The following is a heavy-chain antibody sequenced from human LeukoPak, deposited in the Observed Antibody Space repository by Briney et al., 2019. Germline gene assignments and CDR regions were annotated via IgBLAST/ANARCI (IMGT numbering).Heavy chain of an antibody. D-gene: IGHD3-22*01. CDR2: IYHSGST. CDR3: ARRPTYDSSGYSGYYFDY. V-gene: IGHV4-4*02. CDR1: GGSISSSYW. Sequence: PSGTLSLTCAVSGGSISSSYWWTWVRQPPGKGLEWIGEIYHSGSTYYNPSLKSRVTISVDTSKNQFSLKLSSVTAADTAVYYCARRPTYDSSGYSGYYFDYWGQGTLVTVSS. J-gene: IGHJ4*02.